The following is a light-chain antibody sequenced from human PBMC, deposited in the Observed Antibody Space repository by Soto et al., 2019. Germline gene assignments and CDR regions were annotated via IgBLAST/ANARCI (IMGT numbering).Light chain of an antibody. J-gene: IGKJ1*01. V-gene: IGKV1-5*01. CDR2: DAS. CDR3: QQYNSYS. Sequence: DIPITQSPSTLSASVGDRVTITCRASQSISVWLAWYQQKPGKAPKVLIYDASRLESGVPSRFSGSGSGTEFTLTISSLQPADFATYYCQQYNSYSFGQGSKVDI. CDR1: QSISVW.